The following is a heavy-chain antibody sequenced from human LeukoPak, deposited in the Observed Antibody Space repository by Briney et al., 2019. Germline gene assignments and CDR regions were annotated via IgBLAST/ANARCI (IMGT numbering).Heavy chain of an antibody. V-gene: IGHV4-34*01. CDR2: INHSGST. D-gene: IGHD3-10*01. Sequence: PSETLSLTCAVYGGSFSGYYWSWIRQPPGKVLEWIGEINHSGSTNYNPSLKSRVTISVDTSKNQFSLKLSSVTAADTAVYYCARLPTMVRGVIIPFDYWGQGTLVTVSS. CDR1: GGSFSGYY. J-gene: IGHJ4*02. CDR3: ARLPTMVRGVIIPFDY.